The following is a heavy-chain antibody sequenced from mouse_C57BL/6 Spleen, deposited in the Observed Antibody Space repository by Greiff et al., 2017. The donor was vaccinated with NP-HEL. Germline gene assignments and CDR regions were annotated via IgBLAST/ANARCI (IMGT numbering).Heavy chain of an antibody. V-gene: IGHV1-42*01. Sequence: EVQLQQSGPELVKPGASVKISCKASGYSFTGYYMNWVKQSPEKSLEWIGEINPSTGGTTYNQKFKAKATLTVDKSSSTAYMQLKSLTSEDSAVYYCARRRDYYGSSWYFDVWGTGTTVTVSS. J-gene: IGHJ1*03. CDR1: GYSFTGYY. CDR2: INPSTGGT. CDR3: ARRRDYYGSSWYFDV. D-gene: IGHD1-1*01.